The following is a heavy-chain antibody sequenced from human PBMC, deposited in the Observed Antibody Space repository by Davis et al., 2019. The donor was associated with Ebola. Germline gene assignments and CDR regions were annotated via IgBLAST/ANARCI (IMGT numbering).Heavy chain of an antibody. D-gene: IGHD3-10*01. Sequence: ASVKVSCKASGYTFTGYYMHWVRQAPGQGLEWMGIINPSGGSTSYAQKFQGRVTMTRDTSTSTVYMELSSLRSEDTAVYYCARSPNYGSGSFNYYYGMDVWGQGTTVTVSS. CDR2: INPSGGST. J-gene: IGHJ6*02. CDR3: ARSPNYGSGSFNYYYGMDV. CDR1: GYTFTGYY. V-gene: IGHV1-46*01.